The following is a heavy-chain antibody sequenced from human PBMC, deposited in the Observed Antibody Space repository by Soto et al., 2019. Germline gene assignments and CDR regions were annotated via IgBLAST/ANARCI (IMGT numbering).Heavy chain of an antibody. CDR2: IYYSGST. Sequence: PSETLSLTCTVSGGSISSGGYYWSWIRQHPGKGLEWIGYIYYSGSTYYNPSLKSRVTISVDTSKNQFSLKLSSVTAADTAVYYCARHAGTLLGYSGYDPIDYWGQGTLVTVSS. V-gene: IGHV4-31*03. D-gene: IGHD5-12*01. CDR1: GGSISSGGYY. CDR3: ARHAGTLLGYSGYDPIDY. J-gene: IGHJ4*02.